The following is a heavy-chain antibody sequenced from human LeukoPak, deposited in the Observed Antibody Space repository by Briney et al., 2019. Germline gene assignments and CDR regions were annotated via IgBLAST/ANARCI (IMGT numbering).Heavy chain of an antibody. Sequence: GGSLRLSCAASGFTFSSFDMHWVRQPTGQGLQWVSTIGTASDTYYPGSVEGRFTLSRDNAKNSLYLQMNSLTAGDTAVYYCARGPPRGKYYYMDVWGKGTTVTVSS. J-gene: IGHJ6*03. CDR1: GFTFSSFD. D-gene: IGHD1-1*01. V-gene: IGHV3-13*01. CDR2: IGTASDT. CDR3: ARGPPRGKYYYMDV.